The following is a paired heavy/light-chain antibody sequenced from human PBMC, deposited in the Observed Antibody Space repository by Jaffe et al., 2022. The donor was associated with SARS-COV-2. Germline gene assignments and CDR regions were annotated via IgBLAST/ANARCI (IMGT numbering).Heavy chain of an antibody. D-gene: IGHD2-21*01. V-gene: IGHV3-23*01. CDR1: GLSSSSYV. CDR3: AKGRFVPDY. CDR2: ISGSGTST. J-gene: IGHJ4*02. Sequence: EVQLLESGGNLVQPGGSLRLSCAVSGLSSSSYVMNWVRQAPGKGLEWVSSISGSGTSTFFSDSVRGRFTISRDDSKDTLYLQMSSLRVEDTAVYYCAKGRFVPDYWGQGTLVTVSS.
Light chain of an antibody. Sequence: DIVMTQTPLSSPVTLGQPASISCTSSQSLVHSDGNTYLSWLQQRPGQPPRLLIYKLSRRFSGVPDRFSGSGAGTDFTLEISRVEAEDVGIYYCMQTTQFPYTFGQGTKLEIK. J-gene: IGKJ2*01. V-gene: IGKV2-24*01. CDR3: MQTTQFPYT. CDR1: QSLVHSDGNTY. CDR2: KLS.